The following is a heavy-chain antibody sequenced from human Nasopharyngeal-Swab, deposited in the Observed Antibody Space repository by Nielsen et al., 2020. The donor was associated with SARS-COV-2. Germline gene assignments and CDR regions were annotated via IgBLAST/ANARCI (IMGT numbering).Heavy chain of an antibody. CDR2: INPSGGST. J-gene: IGHJ4*02. D-gene: IGHD1-26*01. CDR3: ARDLWAVGATSN. Sequence: ASVKVSCKASGYTFTSYYMHWVRQAPGQGLEWMGIINPSGGSTSYAQKFQGRVTMTRDTSTSTVYMELGSLRSEDTAVYYCARDLWAVGATSNWGQGTLVTVSS. V-gene: IGHV1-46*01. CDR1: GYTFTSYY.